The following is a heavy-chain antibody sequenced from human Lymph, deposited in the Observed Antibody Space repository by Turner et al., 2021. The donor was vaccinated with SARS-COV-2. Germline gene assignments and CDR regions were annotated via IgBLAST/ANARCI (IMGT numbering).Heavy chain of an antibody. V-gene: IGHV3-30-3*01. CDR1: VFTLSSHA. J-gene: IGHJ4*02. CDR2: ISFDGNNK. D-gene: IGHD3-10*01. CDR3: ARGDYYGSGTYPGKTFDY. Sequence: QVQLVESGGGVVQPGRSLRLPCAASVFTLSSHAMHWVRRAPGKGLEWVAVISFDGNNKYYTDAGKGRFTISRDNSKNTLYLQLNSLRPEDTAVYYCARGDYYGSGTYPGKTFDYWGQGTLVTVSS.